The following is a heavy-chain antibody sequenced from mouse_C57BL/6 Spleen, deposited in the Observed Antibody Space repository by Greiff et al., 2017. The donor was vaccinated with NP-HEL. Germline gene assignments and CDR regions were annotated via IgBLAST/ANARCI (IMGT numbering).Heavy chain of an antibody. CDR2: INPGSGGT. J-gene: IGHJ3*01. D-gene: IGHD3-2*02. Sequence: QVQLQQSGAELVRPGTSVKVSCKASGYAFTNYLIEWVKQRPGQGLEWIGVINPGSGGTNYNEKFKGKATLTADKSSSTAYMQLSSLTSEDSAVYFCARSAAQAPFAYWGQGTLVTVSA. CDR3: ARSAAQAPFAY. CDR1: GYAFTNYL. V-gene: IGHV1-54*01.